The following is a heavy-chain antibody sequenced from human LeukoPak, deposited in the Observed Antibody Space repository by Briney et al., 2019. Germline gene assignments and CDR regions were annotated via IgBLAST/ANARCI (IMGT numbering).Heavy chain of an antibody. D-gene: IGHD2-2*01. CDR2: ISAYNGNT. Sequence: GASVKVSCKASGYTFTSYGISWVRQAPGQGLEWMGWISAYNGNTNYAQKLQGRVTMTTDISTSTAYMELRSLRSDDTAVYYCARRFCSSTSCYEFDPWGQGTLVTVSS. CDR1: GYTFTSYG. V-gene: IGHV1-18*01. CDR3: ARRFCSSTSCYEFDP. J-gene: IGHJ5*02.